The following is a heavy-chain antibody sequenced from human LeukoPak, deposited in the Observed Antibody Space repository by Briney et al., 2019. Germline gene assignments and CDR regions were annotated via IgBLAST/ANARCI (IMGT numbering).Heavy chain of an antibody. D-gene: IGHD3-3*01. CDR2: FDPEDGET. Sequence: GASVKVSCKVSGYTLTELSMHWVRQAPGKGLEWMGGFDPEDGETIYAQKFQGRVTMTEDTSTDTAYMELSSLRSEDTAVYYCATDLVGLRFLEWFNDAFDIWGQGTMVTVSS. V-gene: IGHV1-24*01. CDR3: ATDLVGLRFLEWFNDAFDI. CDR1: GYTLTELS. J-gene: IGHJ3*02.